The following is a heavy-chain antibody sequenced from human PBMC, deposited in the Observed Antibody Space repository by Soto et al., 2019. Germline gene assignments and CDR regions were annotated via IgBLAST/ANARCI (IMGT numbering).Heavy chain of an antibody. Sequence: EVQLVESGGGLVKPGGSLRLSCAASGFTFSSYSMNWVRQAPGKGLEWVSSISSSSSYIYYADSVKGRFTISRDNAKNSLYLQMNSLRAEDTAVYYCARDPAGTGFNWFDPWGQGTLVIVSS. J-gene: IGHJ5*02. CDR2: ISSSSSYI. D-gene: IGHD6-19*01. V-gene: IGHV3-21*01. CDR1: GFTFSSYS. CDR3: ARDPAGTGFNWFDP.